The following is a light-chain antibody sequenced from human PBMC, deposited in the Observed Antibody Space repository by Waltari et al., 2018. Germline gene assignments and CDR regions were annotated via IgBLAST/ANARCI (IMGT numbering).Light chain of an antibody. J-gene: IGKJ1*01. Sequence: DVVMTQSPLSLPVALGQPASISCKSSQGLVSSGGNTILNWFQQRPGQSPRRLIDRVSNRDFGVPDRFSGGGSGTDFTLKISRVEAEDVGIYYCMQGTHWPWTFGQGTKVEFK. CDR3: MQGTHWPWT. CDR1: QGLVSSGGNTI. CDR2: RVS. V-gene: IGKV2-30*01.